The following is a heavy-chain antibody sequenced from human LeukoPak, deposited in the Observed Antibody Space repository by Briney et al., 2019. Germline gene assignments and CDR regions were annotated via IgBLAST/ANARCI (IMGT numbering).Heavy chain of an antibody. D-gene: IGHD2-2*01. CDR3: AKDLYCSSTSCYMDV. Sequence: PGGSLRLSCAASGFTFSNYAMSWVRQAPGRGLEWVSGISGSGGYTYYADSVKGQFTISRDNSNNTPYLQMNSLRAEDTAVYYCAKDLYCSSTSCYMDVWGKGATVTVSS. CDR2: ISGSGGYT. J-gene: IGHJ6*03. CDR1: GFTFSNYA. V-gene: IGHV3-23*01.